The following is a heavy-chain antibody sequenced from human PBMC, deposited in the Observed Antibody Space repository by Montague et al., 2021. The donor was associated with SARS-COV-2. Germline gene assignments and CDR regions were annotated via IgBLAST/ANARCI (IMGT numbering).Heavy chain of an antibody. V-gene: IGHV4-59*11. Sequence: SETLSLTCTVSGGSMSDHYWAWIRQPPGKGLEWLAYIYYSGGINSNASLKSRVSMSVDTSKNQFSLKLTSVTAADTAVYYCARAVSVRMAVYWFDPWGQGTLGTVSS. D-gene: IGHD3-10*01. CDR1: GGSMSDHY. J-gene: IGHJ5*02. CDR3: ARAVSVRMAVYWFDP. CDR2: IYYSGGI.